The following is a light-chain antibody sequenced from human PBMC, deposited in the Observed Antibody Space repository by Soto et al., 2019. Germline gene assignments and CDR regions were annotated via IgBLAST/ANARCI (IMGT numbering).Light chain of an antibody. Sequence: QSALTQPPSVSGSPGQSVTISCTGTRTDFVSYNRVSWYQQPPGTAPKLIIYEASNRSSGLPDRFSGSTSGTSASLTISGLQAAAEAGYYCILYTRETTYVFGTWTKVTVL. CDR3: ILYTRETTYV. V-gene: IGLV2-18*01. CDR2: EAS. CDR1: RTDFVSYNR. J-gene: IGLJ1*01.